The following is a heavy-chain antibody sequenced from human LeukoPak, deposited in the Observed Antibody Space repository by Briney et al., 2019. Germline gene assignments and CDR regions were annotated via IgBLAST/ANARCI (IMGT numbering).Heavy chain of an antibody. D-gene: IGHD6-25*01. CDR2: IRFDGSDE. J-gene: IGHJ6*03. Sequence: GGSLRLSCAAAGFTFRNFGIHWVRQAPGKGLEWVAFIRFDGSDEYYADSVKGRFTISRDNSKNTLYVQMNSLRTEDTAVYYCAKGDHAADYYMDVWGKGTTVTVSS. CDR1: GFTFRNFG. V-gene: IGHV3-30*02. CDR3: AKGDHAADYYMDV.